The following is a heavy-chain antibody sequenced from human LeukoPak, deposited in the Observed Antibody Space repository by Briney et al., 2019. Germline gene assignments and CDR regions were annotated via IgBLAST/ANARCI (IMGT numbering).Heavy chain of an antibody. V-gene: IGHV3-11*01. CDR1: GFTFSDYY. CDR3: ARELTYYYGSGSHPW. D-gene: IGHD3-10*01. CDR2: ISSSGSTI. J-gene: IGHJ4*02. Sequence: GGSLRLSCAASGFTFSDYYMSWIRQAPGKGLEWVSYISSSGSTIYHADSVKGRFTISRDNAKNSLYLQMNSLRAEDTAVYYCARELTYYYGSGSHPWWGQGTLVTVSS.